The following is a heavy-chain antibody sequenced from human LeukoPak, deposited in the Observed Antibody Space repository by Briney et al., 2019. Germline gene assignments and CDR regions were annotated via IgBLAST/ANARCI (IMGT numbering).Heavy chain of an antibody. D-gene: IGHD4-17*01. Sequence: SETLSLTCTVSGNSISSGDNYWSWIRQPAGKGLEWIGRIYTSGSTNYNPSLKSRVTISGDTSKNQFSLRLSSVTAADTAVYYCARDKRMTTVTTYDYYYYYMDVWGKGTTVTISS. V-gene: IGHV4-61*02. CDR2: IYTSGST. CDR1: GNSISSGDNY. J-gene: IGHJ6*03. CDR3: ARDKRMTTVTTYDYYYYYMDV.